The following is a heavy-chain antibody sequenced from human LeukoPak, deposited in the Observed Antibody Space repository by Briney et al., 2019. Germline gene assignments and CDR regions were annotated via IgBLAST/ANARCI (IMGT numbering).Heavy chain of an antibody. CDR3: ARGITYYDFWTVFDY. Sequence: SENLSLTCAVYGGSFSGYYWSWIRQPPGKGLEWIGEINHSGSTNYNPSLKSRVTISVDTSKNQFSLKLSSVTAADTAVYYCARGITYYDFWTVFDYWGQGTLVTVSS. D-gene: IGHD3-3*01. V-gene: IGHV4-34*01. CDR2: INHSGST. J-gene: IGHJ4*02. CDR1: GGSFSGYY.